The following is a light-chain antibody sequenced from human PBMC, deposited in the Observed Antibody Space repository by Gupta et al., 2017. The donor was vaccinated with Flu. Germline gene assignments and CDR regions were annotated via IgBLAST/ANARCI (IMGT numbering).Light chain of an antibody. J-gene: IGKJ4*01. CDR1: QDIRDH. V-gene: IGKV1-33*01. CDR3: QQHNNFPLT. CDR2: DAS. Sequence: DIEMTQSPPSLSASVGDRVTVTCRASQDIRDHIIWYQQKPKEAPRVLISDASTLETGVPSRFSGDGFGTEFTLTISRRQVEEFASYFCQQHNNFPLTFGGGTKLEI.